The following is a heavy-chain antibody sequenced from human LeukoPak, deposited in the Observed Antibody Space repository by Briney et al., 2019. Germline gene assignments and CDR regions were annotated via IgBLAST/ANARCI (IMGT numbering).Heavy chain of an antibody. Sequence: PGGSLRLSCAASGFTFSSYEMNWVRQAPGKGLEWVSYISSSGSTIYYADSAKGRFTISRDNAKNSLYLQMNSLKTEDTAVYYCATDLELTADDDYWGQGTLVTVSS. D-gene: IGHD2-21*02. J-gene: IGHJ4*02. V-gene: IGHV3-48*03. CDR1: GFTFSSYE. CDR2: ISSSGSTI. CDR3: ATDLELTADDDY.